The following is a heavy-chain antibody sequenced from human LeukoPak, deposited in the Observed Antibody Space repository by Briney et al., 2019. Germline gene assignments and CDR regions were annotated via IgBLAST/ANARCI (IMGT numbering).Heavy chain of an antibody. D-gene: IGHD2-2*01. J-gene: IGHJ5*02. CDR3: AREDEYCSSTSCYWRSFDP. Sequence: ASVKVSCKASGYNFNNYGITWVRQAPGQGLEWMGWISPYYGNTKYAQKVQDRVTMTTDTSTSTAYMELWSLRSDDTAVYFCAREDEYCSSTSCYWRSFDPWGQGTLVTVSS. V-gene: IGHV1-18*01. CDR1: GYNFNNYG. CDR2: ISPYYGNT.